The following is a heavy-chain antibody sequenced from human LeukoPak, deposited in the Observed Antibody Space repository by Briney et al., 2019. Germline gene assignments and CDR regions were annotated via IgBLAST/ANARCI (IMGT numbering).Heavy chain of an antibody. CDR2: ISGSGGST. CDR1: GFTFINAW. CDR3: AKVPHYGDFPYYFDY. J-gene: IGHJ4*02. D-gene: IGHD4-17*01. Sequence: GGSLRLSCAASGFTFINAWMAWVRQAPGRGLEWVSAISGSGGSTYYADSVKGRFTISRDNSKNTLYLQMNSLRAEDTAVYYCAKVPHYGDFPYYFDYWGQGTLVTVSS. V-gene: IGHV3-23*01.